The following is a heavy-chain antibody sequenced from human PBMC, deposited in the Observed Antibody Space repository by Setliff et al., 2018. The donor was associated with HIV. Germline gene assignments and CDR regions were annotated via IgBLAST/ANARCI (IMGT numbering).Heavy chain of an antibody. CDR1: GGTFSRYT. J-gene: IGHJ4*02. CDR2: IIPIFGTT. D-gene: IGHD3-22*01. CDR3: ARDNYYDTSGAIGY. V-gene: IGHV1-69*06. Sequence: SVKVSCKASGGTFSRYTISWVRQAPGQGLEWMGGIIPIFGTTNYAQRFQGRVSITADTSTSTAYMELSSLRSEDTAMYFCARDNYYDTSGAIGYWGQGTMVTVSS.